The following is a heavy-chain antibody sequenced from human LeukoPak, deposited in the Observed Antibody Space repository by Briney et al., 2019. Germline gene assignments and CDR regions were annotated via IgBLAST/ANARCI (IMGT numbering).Heavy chain of an antibody. CDR3: AKGGKWDVTPFDY. CDR2: ISGGGGST. Sequence: GGSLRLSCAASGFTFSNAWMSWVRQAPGKGLEWVSTISGGGGSTYYADSVKDRFTISRDNSKNTLYLQVNSLRAEDTAVYYCAKGGKWDVTPFDYWGQGTLVTVSS. CDR1: GFTFSNAW. J-gene: IGHJ4*02. D-gene: IGHD1-26*01. V-gene: IGHV3-23*01.